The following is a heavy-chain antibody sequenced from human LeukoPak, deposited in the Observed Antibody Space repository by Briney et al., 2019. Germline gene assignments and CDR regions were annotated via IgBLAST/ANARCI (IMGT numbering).Heavy chain of an antibody. Sequence: GGSLRLSCAASGFTFSSYAMSWVRQAPGKGLEWVSTISGSGGSTYYADSVKGRFTISRDNSKNTLYLQMNSLRAEDTAVYYCARDSAHIVVVPVVIPPGLDNWFDPWGQGTLVTVSS. CDR2: ISGSGGST. CDR1: GFTFSSYA. D-gene: IGHD2-2*01. CDR3: ARDSAHIVVVPVVIPPGLDNWFDP. V-gene: IGHV3-23*01. J-gene: IGHJ5*02.